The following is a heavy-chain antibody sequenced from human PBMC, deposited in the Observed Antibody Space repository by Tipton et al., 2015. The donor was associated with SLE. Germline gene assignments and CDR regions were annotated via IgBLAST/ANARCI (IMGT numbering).Heavy chain of an antibody. D-gene: IGHD6-6*01. CDR2: ISYDGSNK. CDR1: GFTFSSYA. Sequence: RSLRLSCAASGFTFSSYAMHWVRQAPGKGLEWVAVISYDGSNKYYADSVKGRFTISRDNSKNTLYLQMNTLRAEDTAVYYCATPLLDYSTSSTRLNYWGQGTLVTVSS. CDR3: ATPLLDYSTSSTRLNY. V-gene: IGHV3-30-3*01. J-gene: IGHJ4*02.